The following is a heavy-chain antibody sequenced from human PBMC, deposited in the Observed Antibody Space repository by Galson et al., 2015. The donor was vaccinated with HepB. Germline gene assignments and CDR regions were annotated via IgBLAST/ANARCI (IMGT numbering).Heavy chain of an antibody. D-gene: IGHD2-21*01. CDR3: ARVVGWSAFDI. V-gene: IGHV1-46*01. CDR2: INPHSRAT. Sequence: SVKVSCKASGYTFVNYYLHWVRQAPGQGPEWMGVINPHSRATEYAQKFQGRVTITRDTSASTAYMELSSLRSEDTAVYYCARVVGWSAFDIWGQGTMVSVSS. J-gene: IGHJ3*02. CDR1: GYTFVNYY.